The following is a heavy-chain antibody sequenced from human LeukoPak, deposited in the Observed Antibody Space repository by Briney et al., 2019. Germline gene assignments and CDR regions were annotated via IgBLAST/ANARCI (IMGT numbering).Heavy chain of an antibody. CDR1: GFSFSSYG. Sequence: PGGSLRLSCAASGFSFSSYGMNWVRQAPGKGLEWVSAISGSGGSTYYADSVKGRFTISRDNSKNTLYLQMNSLRAEDTAFYYCARGTGATDYWGQGTLVTVSS. CDR2: ISGSGGST. D-gene: IGHD1-7*01. CDR3: ARGTGATDY. J-gene: IGHJ4*02. V-gene: IGHV3-23*01.